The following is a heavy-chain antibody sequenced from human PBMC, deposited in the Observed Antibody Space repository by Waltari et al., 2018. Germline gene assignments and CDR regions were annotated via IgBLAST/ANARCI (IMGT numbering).Heavy chain of an antibody. CDR1: GFPLRSFS. CDR2: IGLGGGPV. V-gene: IGHV3-48*01. CDR3: ARGSAAGIAS. Sequence: EVQLVESGGGLVQPGGFLSLSCAASGFPLRSFSMHWVRQGPGKGLEWISYIGLGGGPVHYADSVKGRFTIFRDNDKNSLYLEMNSLRAEDTGLYYCARGSAAGIASWGQGTLVTVSS. J-gene: IGHJ5*01. D-gene: IGHD6-13*01.